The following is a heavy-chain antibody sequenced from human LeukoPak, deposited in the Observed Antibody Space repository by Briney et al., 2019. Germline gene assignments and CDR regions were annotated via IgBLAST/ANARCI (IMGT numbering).Heavy chain of an antibody. CDR1: GFTFSSSW. CDR3: ARGPTNGQAFDY. D-gene: IGHD2-8*01. Sequence: PGGSLRLSCAASGFTFSSSWMTWVRQAPGKGREWVASIREDGSQKIAVDSVRGRLTIARDNAKNSVYLQMDSLRAEDTAVYYCARGPTNGQAFDYWGQGTLVSVSS. CDR2: IREDGSQK. J-gene: IGHJ4*02. V-gene: IGHV3-7*01.